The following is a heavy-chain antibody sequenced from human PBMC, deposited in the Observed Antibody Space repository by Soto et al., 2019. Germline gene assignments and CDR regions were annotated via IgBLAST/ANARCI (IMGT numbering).Heavy chain of an antibody. CDR3: AKDRVGITIFGVASYYYGMDV. CDR2: ISYDGSNK. J-gene: IGHJ6*02. V-gene: IGHV3-30*18. Sequence: PGGSLRLSCAASGFTFSSYGMHWVRQAPGKGLEWVAVISYDGSNKYYADSVKGRFTISRDNSKNTLYLQMNSLRAEDTAVYYCAKDRVGITIFGVASYYYGMDVWGQGTTVTVSS. D-gene: IGHD3-3*01. CDR1: GFTFSSYG.